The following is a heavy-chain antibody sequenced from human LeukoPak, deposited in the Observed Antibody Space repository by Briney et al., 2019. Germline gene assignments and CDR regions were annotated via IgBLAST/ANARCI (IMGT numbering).Heavy chain of an antibody. J-gene: IGHJ6*03. V-gene: IGHV4-39*07. CDR3: ARGQVVPAARDYYYYYMDV. Sequence: SETLSLTCTVSSGSISSSSYYWGWIRQPPGKGLEWIGSIYYSGSTYYNPSLKSRVTISVDTSKNQFSLKLSSVTAADTAVYYCARGQVVPAARDYYYYYMDVWGKGTTVTVSS. CDR2: IYYSGST. D-gene: IGHD2-2*01. CDR1: SGSISSSSYY.